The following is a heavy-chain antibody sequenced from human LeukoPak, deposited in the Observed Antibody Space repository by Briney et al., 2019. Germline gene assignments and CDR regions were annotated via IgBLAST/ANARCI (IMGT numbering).Heavy chain of an antibody. CDR3: ARQGSDSSSWHGYDY. D-gene: IGHD6-13*01. CDR1: GGSFSGYY. Sequence: SETLSLTCAVYGGSFSGYYWSWIRQPPGKGLEWIGEINHSGSTNYNTSLKSRVTISVDTSKNQFSLKLSSVTAADTAVYYCARQGSDSSSWHGYDYWGQGTLVTVSS. V-gene: IGHV4-34*01. CDR2: INHSGST. J-gene: IGHJ4*02.